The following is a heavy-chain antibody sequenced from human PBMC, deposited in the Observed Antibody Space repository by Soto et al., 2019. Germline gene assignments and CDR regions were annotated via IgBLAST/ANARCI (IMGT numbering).Heavy chain of an antibody. CDR3: ARHDRGGNGGKSFPF. CDR2: LYYSGSA. Sequence: KPSETLSLTCTVSAASSGRSSYFWGWIRQPPGKGLEWIGSLYYSGSAYYNPSLYSRVTISADTSKNLLSLKLRSVTAADTAVYYCARHDRGGNGGKSFPFWGQGTLVTVSS. J-gene: IGHJ4*02. CDR1: AASSGRSSYF. D-gene: IGHD5-12*01. V-gene: IGHV4-39*01.